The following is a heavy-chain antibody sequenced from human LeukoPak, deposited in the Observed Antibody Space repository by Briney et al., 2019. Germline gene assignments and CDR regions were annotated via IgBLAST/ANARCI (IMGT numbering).Heavy chain of an antibody. D-gene: IGHD3-3*01. V-gene: IGHV4-38-2*01. Sequence: SETLSLTYSVSGYSISSGYYWGWIRQPPGKGLEWIGSIYHSGSTYYNPSLKSRVTISVDASKNQFSLKLSSVTAADTAVYYCARRSDFWSGSNWFDPWGQGTLVTVSS. CDR2: IYHSGST. CDR1: GYSISSGYY. CDR3: ARRSDFWSGSNWFDP. J-gene: IGHJ5*02.